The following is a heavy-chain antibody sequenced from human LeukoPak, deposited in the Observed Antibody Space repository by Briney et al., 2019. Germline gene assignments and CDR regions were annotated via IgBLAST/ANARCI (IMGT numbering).Heavy chain of an antibody. CDR2: INGDGSAT. D-gene: IGHD4-17*01. V-gene: IGHV3-43*02. CDR1: GFTFDDFA. J-gene: IGHJ5*01. CDR3: VRGSPGATVTFDY. Sequence: PGGSLRLSCVTSGFTFDDFAIHWVRQSPEKGLEWVSLINGDGSATYYADSSRGRFTISRDNNENSVFLQMTSLRADDTALYHCVRGSPGATVTFDYWGQGTLVTVSS.